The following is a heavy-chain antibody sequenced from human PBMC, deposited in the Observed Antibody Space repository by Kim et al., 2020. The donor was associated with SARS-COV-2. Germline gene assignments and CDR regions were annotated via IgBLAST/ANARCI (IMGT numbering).Heavy chain of an antibody. CDR2: ISSSSSYI. V-gene: IGHV3-21*01. CDR1: GFTFSSYS. CDR3: ARDGIDYDILTGYYKGRYYTYGMDV. J-gene: IGHJ6*01. Sequence: GGSLRLSCAASGFTFSSYSMNWVRQAPGKGLEWVSSISSSSSYIYYADSVKGRFTISRDNAKNSLYLQVNSLRAEDTAVYYCARDGIDYDILTGYYKGRYYTYGMDVWRQGPTVTVPS. D-gene: IGHD3-9*01.